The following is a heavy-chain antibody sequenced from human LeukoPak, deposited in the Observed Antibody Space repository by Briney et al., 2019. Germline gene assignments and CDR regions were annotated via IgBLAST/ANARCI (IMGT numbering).Heavy chain of an antibody. V-gene: IGHV3-23*01. CDR2: INGGGNTT. Sequence: GGSLRLSCAASGFAFSSFAMGWVRQSPGKGLEWLSTINGGGNTTFYSDSVKGRFTISRENSKATLYLHMDSLRPDDTAIYYCTKELHVAVAVADYYYFYMDVWGRGTAVTVSS. J-gene: IGHJ6*03. D-gene: IGHD6-19*01. CDR3: TKELHVAVAVADYYYFYMDV. CDR1: GFAFSSFA.